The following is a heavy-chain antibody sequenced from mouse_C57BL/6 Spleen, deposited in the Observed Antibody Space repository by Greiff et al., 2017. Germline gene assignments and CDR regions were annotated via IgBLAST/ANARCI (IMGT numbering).Heavy chain of an antibody. J-gene: IGHJ3*01. D-gene: IGHD1-1*01. V-gene: IGHV5-4*01. CDR3: ASLYYGSSYTWFAY. CDR2: ISDGGSYT. Sequence: EVQLQESGGGLVKPGGSLKLSCAASGFTFSSYAMSWVRQTPEKRLEWVATISDGGSYTYYPDNVKGRFTISRDNAKNNLYLQMSHLKSEDTAMYYCASLYYGSSYTWFAYWGQGTLVTVSA. CDR1: GFTFSSYA.